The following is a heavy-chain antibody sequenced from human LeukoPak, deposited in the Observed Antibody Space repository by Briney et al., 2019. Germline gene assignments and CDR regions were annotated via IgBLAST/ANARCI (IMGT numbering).Heavy chain of an antibody. CDR2: LNHSGST. Sequence: PSETLSLTCAVYGGSFSVYYWSWIRQPPGKGLEWIGELNHSGSTNYNPSLKSRVTISVDKSKNQFSLKLSSVTAADTAVYYCARVSYYDSSGNRGAFDYWGQGTLVTVSS. D-gene: IGHD3-22*01. J-gene: IGHJ4*02. CDR3: ARVSYYDSSGNRGAFDY. V-gene: IGHV4-34*01. CDR1: GGSFSVYY.